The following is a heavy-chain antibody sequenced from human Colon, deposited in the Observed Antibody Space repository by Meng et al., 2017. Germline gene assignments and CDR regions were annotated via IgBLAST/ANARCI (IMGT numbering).Heavy chain of an antibody. J-gene: IGHJ4*02. CDR2: IRSNLFGETR. CDR1: GFTFGDYA. Sequence: GESLKISCTGSGFTFGDYAMNWFRQAPGKGLEWVGSIRSNLFGETREYAASVKGRFTSARDDSKSIAYLQMNTLKTEDTAVYYCRRMVRGVFRTDYWGQGTLVTVSS. V-gene: IGHV3-49*03. CDR3: RRMVRGVFRTDY. D-gene: IGHD3-10*01.